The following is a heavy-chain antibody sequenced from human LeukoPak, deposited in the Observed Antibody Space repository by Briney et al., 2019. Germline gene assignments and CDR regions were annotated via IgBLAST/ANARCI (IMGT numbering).Heavy chain of an antibody. CDR1: GGTFNSYA. Sequence: SVKVSCKASGGTFNSYAISWVRQAPGQGLEWMGGLIPIFGTANYAQKFQGRVTMTRDTSISTAYMELSRLRYDDTAVFHCARFPAGGVVIRKYYFDYWGQGTLVTVSS. D-gene: IGHD3-3*01. CDR2: LIPIFGTA. V-gene: IGHV1-69*05. J-gene: IGHJ4*02. CDR3: ARFPAGGVVIRKYYFDY.